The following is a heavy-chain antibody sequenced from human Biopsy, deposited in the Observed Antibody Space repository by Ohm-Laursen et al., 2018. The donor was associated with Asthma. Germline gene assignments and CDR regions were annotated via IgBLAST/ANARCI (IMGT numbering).Heavy chain of an antibody. Sequence: ASVKLSRKASGYTFTSYYMHWVRQAPGQGLEWMGIINPSGGSTSYAQKFQGRVTMTRDTSTSTVYMGLSSLRSEDTAVYYCARAGALIVGATMGYWGQRTLVTVSS. CDR2: INPSGGST. D-gene: IGHD1-26*01. J-gene: IGHJ4*02. CDR1: GYTFTSYY. CDR3: ARAGALIVGATMGY. V-gene: IGHV1-46*01.